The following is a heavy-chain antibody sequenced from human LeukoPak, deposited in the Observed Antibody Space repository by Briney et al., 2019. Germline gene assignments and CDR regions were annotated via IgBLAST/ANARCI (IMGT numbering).Heavy chain of an antibody. J-gene: IGHJ4*02. CDR2: ISSSGSTI. CDR3: ARRYCSSTSCTLDY. D-gene: IGHD2-2*01. V-gene: IGHV3-48*03. Sequence: PGGSLRLSCAASGFTFTSYEMNWVRQAPGKGLEWVSYISSSGSTIYYADSVKGRFTISRDNAKNSLYLQMNSLRAEDTAVYYCARRYCSSTSCTLDYWGQGTLVTVSS. CDR1: GFTFTSYE.